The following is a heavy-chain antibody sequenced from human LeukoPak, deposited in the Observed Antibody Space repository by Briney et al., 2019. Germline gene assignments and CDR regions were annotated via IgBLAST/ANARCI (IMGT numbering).Heavy chain of an antibody. Sequence: PSETLSLTCGVSGYSISDGYYWGWIRQPPGKGLEWIGGAYHGGRTDYNASLKSRVTISLDTSNNQFSLKVTSVTAADTAVYYCVRLFGGRPDYWGQGSLVTVSS. D-gene: IGHD3-10*01. CDR1: GYSISDGYY. J-gene: IGHJ4*02. CDR2: AYHGGRT. CDR3: VRLFGGRPDY. V-gene: IGHV4-38-2*01.